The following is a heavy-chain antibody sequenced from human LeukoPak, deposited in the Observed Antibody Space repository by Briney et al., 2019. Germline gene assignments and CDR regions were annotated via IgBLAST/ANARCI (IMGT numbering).Heavy chain of an antibody. CDR2: ISSSSSYI. J-gene: IGHJ6*03. CDR1: GFTFSSYS. Sequence: GGSLRLSCAASGFTFSSYSMNWVRQAPGKGLEWVSSISSSSSYIYYADSVKGRFTISRDNAKNSLYLQMNSLRAEDTAVYYCARDCSSTSCYPYYYYMDVWGKGTTVTVSS. CDR3: ARDCSSTSCYPYYYYMDV. D-gene: IGHD2-2*01. V-gene: IGHV3-21*01.